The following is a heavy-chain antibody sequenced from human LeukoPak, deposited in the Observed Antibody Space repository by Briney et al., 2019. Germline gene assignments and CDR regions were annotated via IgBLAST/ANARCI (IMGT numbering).Heavy chain of an antibody. D-gene: IGHD3-10*01. J-gene: IGHJ4*02. CDR2: INPNSGGT. V-gene: IGHV1-2*04. Sequence: ASVTVSCKASGYTFTGYYMHWVRQDPGQGLEWMGWINPNSGGTNYAQKFQGWVTMTRDTSISTAYMELSRLKSDDTAVYYCARDQRGEFGDLSFDYWGQGTLVTVSS. CDR1: GYTFTGYY. CDR3: ARDQRGEFGDLSFDY.